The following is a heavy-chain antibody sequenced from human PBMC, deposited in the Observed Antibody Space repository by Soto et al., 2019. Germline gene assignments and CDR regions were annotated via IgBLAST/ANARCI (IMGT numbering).Heavy chain of an antibody. CDR2: IIPIFGTA. J-gene: IGHJ6*02. D-gene: IGHD2-2*01. Sequence: SVKVSCKASGGTFSSYAISWVRQAPGQGLEWMGGIIPIFGTANYAQKFQGRVTITADESTSTAYMELSSLRSEDTAVYYCATVHVVVPAASPSPYYYYCGMDVWGQGTTVTVSS. V-gene: IGHV1-69*13. CDR3: ATVHVVVPAASPSPYYYYCGMDV. CDR1: GGTFSSYA.